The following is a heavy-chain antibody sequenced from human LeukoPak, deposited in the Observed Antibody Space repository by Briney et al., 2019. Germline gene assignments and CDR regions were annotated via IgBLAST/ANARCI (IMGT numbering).Heavy chain of an antibody. V-gene: IGHV3-30-3*01. Sequence: GGSLRLSCVASGITFSSYAMHWVRQAPGKGLEWVAVISYDGSNKYYADSVKGRFTISRDNSKNTLYLQMNSLRAEDTAVYYCARDGARGYCSSTSCYPAHYYYYMDVWGKGTTVTVSS. D-gene: IGHD2-2*01. CDR2: ISYDGSNK. CDR1: GITFSSYA. CDR3: ARDGARGYCSSTSCYPAHYYYYMDV. J-gene: IGHJ6*03.